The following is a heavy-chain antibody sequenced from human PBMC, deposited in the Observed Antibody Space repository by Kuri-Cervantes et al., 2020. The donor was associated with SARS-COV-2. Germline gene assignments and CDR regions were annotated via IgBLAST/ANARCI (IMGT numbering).Heavy chain of an antibody. CDR2: MNPNSGNT. D-gene: IGHD6-13*01. Sequence: ASVKVSCKASGYTFTSYDINWVRQATGQGLEWMGWMNPNSGNTGYAQKFQGRVTMTRNTSISTAYMELRSLRSEDTAVYYCAREQQLRGPNNWFDPWGQGTLVTVSS. CDR3: AREQQLRGPNNWFDP. V-gene: IGHV1-8*01. J-gene: IGHJ5*02. CDR1: GYTFTSYD.